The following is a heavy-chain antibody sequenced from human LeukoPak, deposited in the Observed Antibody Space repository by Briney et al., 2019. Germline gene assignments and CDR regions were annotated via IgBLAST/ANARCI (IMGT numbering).Heavy chain of an antibody. Sequence: GGSLRLSCAASGFTFSSYGMHWVRQAPGKGLEWVAFRRYDGSNKYYADSVKGRFTISRDNSKNTLYLQMNSLRAEDTAVYYCAKIAICRSTSCYTSSDYWGQGTLVTVSS. D-gene: IGHD2-2*02. J-gene: IGHJ4*02. CDR3: AKIAICRSTSCYTSSDY. V-gene: IGHV3-30*02. CDR1: GFTFSSYG. CDR2: RRYDGSNK.